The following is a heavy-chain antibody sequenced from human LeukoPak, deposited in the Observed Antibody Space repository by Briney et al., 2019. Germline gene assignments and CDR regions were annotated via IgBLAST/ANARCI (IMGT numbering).Heavy chain of an antibody. V-gene: IGHV1-69*13. CDR3: ASRIIVPAAIGYFDL. Sequence: EASVKVSCKASGGTFSSYAISWVRQAPGQGLEWMGGIIPIFGTANYAQKFQGRVTITADESTSTAYMELSSLRSEDTAVYYCASRIIVPAAIGYFDLWGRGTLVTVSS. CDR2: IIPIFGTA. D-gene: IGHD2-2*02. CDR1: GGTFSSYA. J-gene: IGHJ2*01.